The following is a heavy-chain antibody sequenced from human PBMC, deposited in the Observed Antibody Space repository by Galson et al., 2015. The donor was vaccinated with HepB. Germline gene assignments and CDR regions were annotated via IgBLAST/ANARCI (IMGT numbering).Heavy chain of an antibody. CDR3: AKVVPAAPTPNYYYGMDV. CDR2: IIPIFGTA. CDR1: GGTFSSYA. J-gene: IGHJ6*02. V-gene: IGHV1-69*13. Sequence: SVKVSCKASGGTFSSYAISWVRQAPGQGLEWMGGIIPIFGTANYAQKFQGRVTITSDESTSTAYMELSSLRSEDTAVYYCAKVVPAAPTPNYYYGMDVWGQGTTVTVSS. D-gene: IGHD2-2*01.